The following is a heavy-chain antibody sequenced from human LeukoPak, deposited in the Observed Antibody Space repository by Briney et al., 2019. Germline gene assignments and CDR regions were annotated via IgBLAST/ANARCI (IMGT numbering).Heavy chain of an antibody. D-gene: IGHD5-18*01. CDR2: ISYDGSNK. V-gene: IGHV3-30*03. CDR1: GFTFSSSA. CDR3: ARDPKGGFSYGWGALDI. J-gene: IGHJ3*02. Sequence: GGSLRLSCAASGFTFSSSAMHWVRQAPGKGLEWVAVISYDGSNKYYTDSVKGRFIISRDNSKNTLYVQMNSLRPEDTAVYHCARDPKGGFSYGWGALDIWGQGTVVTVSS.